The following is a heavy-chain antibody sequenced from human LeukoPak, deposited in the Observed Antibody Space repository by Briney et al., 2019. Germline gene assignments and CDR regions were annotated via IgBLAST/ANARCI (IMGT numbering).Heavy chain of an antibody. J-gene: IGHJ6*03. Sequence: GGSLRLSCAASGFTFCDYYMSWIRQAPGKGLEWVSYISSSGSTIYYAVSVKGRFTISRDNAKNSLYLQMNSLRAEDTAVYYCARGLEPSDFYYYYYYMDVWGKGTTVTVSS. V-gene: IGHV3-11*04. CDR1: GFTFCDYY. CDR3: ARGLEPSDFYYYYYYMDV. CDR2: ISSSGSTI. D-gene: IGHD1-1*01.